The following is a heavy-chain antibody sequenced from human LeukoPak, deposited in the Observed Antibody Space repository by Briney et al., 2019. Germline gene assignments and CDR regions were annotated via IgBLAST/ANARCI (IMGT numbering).Heavy chain of an antibody. J-gene: IGHJ4*02. CDR1: GFTFSSYA. CDR3: VKDLGGAVAGDY. Sequence: PGGSLRLSCSASGFTFSSYAMHWVRQAPGKGLEYVSVISRNGGSTNYADSVRGRFTISRDNSKNTLYLQMSSLRAEDTAVYYCVKDLGGAVAGDYWGQGTLVTVSS. V-gene: IGHV3-64D*09. D-gene: IGHD6-19*01. CDR2: ISRNGGST.